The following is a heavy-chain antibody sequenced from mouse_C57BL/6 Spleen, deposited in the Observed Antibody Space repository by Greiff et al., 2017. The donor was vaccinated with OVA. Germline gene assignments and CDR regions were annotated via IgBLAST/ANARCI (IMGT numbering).Heavy chain of an antibody. D-gene: IGHD1-1*01. CDR2: IYPGDGDT. Sequence: VQVVESGPELVKPGASVKISCKASGYAFSSSWMNWVKQRPGKGLEWIGRIYPGDGDTNYNGKFKGKATLTADKSSSTAYMQLSSLTSEDSAVYFCAGGGYYGPNYFDYWGQGTTLTVSS. CDR3: AGGGYYGPNYFDY. J-gene: IGHJ2*01. V-gene: IGHV1-82*01. CDR1: GYAFSSSW.